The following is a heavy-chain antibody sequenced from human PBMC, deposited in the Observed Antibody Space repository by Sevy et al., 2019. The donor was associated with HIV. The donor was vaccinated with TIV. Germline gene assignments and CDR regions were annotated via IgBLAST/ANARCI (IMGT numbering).Heavy chain of an antibody. V-gene: IGHV4-31*03. J-gene: IGHJ6*02. Sequence: SETLSLTCTVSGGSISSGGYYWSWIRQHPGKGLEWIGYIYYSGSTYYNPSRKSRVTISVDTSKNQFSLKLSSVTAADTAVYYCARDGYYDFWSGHRRDYYYYGMDVWGQGTTVTVSS. CDR1: GGSISSGGYY. D-gene: IGHD3-3*01. CDR2: IYYSGST. CDR3: ARDGYYDFWSGHRRDYYYYGMDV.